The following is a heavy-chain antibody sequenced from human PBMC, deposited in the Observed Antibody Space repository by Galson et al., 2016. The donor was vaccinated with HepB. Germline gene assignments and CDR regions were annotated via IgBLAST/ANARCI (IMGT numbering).Heavy chain of an antibody. CDR1: GDSVSRNSAG. Sequence: CAISGDSVSRNSAGWVWIRQSSSRGLEWLGRTFNTSKGESDFAKSMETRIIINADTSKNHLSLQLKSVTPDDTAVSYCARVTRSWVGYYFDSWGQGTLVSVSS. D-gene: IGHD6-13*01. CDR3: ARVTRSWVGYYFDS. V-gene: IGHV6-1*01. J-gene: IGHJ4*02. CDR2: TFNTSKGES.